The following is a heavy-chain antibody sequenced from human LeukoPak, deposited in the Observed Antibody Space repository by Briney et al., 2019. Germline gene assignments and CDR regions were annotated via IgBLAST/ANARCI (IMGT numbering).Heavy chain of an antibody. V-gene: IGHV4-59*01. Sequence: SETLSLTCTVSGGSISSYYWSWIRQPPGKGLEWIGYIYYSGSTNYNPSLKSRVTISVDTSKNQFSLKLSSVTAADTAVYYCARGGNEGTDFDYWGQGTLVTVSS. CDR2: IYYSGST. CDR3: ARGGNEGTDFDY. J-gene: IGHJ4*02. D-gene: IGHD1-14*01. CDR1: GGSISSYY.